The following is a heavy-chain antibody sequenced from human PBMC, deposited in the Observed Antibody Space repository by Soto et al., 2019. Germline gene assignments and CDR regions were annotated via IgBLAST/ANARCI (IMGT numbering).Heavy chain of an antibody. CDR3: ARARWYDAFDV. CDR2: IFHGGNT. J-gene: IGHJ3*01. D-gene: IGHD2-15*01. V-gene: IGHV4-38-2*01. CDR1: GFFISSGNY. Sequence: SETLSLTCAVSGFFISSGNYWGWIRKPPGKGLEWIGSIFHGGNTYYNPSLKSRVTISADMSKNQFSLKLNSVTAADTAVYYCARARWYDAFDVWGQGTVVTVSS.